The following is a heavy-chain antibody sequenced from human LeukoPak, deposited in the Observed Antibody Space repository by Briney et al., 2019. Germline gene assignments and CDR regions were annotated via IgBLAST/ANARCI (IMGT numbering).Heavy chain of an antibody. J-gene: IGHJ4*02. CDR3: AREIVVVPAATFDY. CDR1: GFTFSSYA. CDR2: ISYDGSNK. D-gene: IGHD2-2*01. V-gene: IGHV3-30-3*01. Sequence: SGGSLRLSCAASGFTFSSYAMHWVRQAPGKGLEWVAVISYDGSNKYYADSVKGRFTISRDNSKNTLYLQMNSLRAEDTAVYYSAREIVVVPAATFDYWGQGTLVTVSS.